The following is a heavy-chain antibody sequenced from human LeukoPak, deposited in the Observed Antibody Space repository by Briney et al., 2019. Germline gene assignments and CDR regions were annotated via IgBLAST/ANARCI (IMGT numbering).Heavy chain of an antibody. D-gene: IGHD1-14*01. V-gene: IGHV1-69*04. J-gene: IGHJ6*03. CDR3: ATGPYTSDRSGFYYYYMDV. CDR1: ADTFSSSA. CDR2: IVPMLDKA. Sequence: ASVKVSCKTSADTFSSSALNWVRQAPGQGLEWMGRIVPMLDKAHSAPRFQGRVTITADRSTTTGFMELRRLTSDGAALYCSATGPYTSDRSGFYYYYMDVWGKGTTVTVSS.